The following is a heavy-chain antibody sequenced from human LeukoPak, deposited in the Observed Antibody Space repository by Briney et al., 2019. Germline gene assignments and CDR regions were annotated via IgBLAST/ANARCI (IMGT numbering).Heavy chain of an antibody. V-gene: IGHV4-61*02. Sequence: TASPTLSLTCTLAGDSITSDTYCWTWIRQPAGRQLEWIGRIYTTGTTNYNPSLRSRVTMSFDTSKNQFTLKLNSVTAADTAVYYCARSWYNGNYHGAFNMWDEGTMVTV. J-gene: IGHJ3*02. CDR2: IYTTGTT. CDR1: GDSITSDTYC. CDR3: ARSWYNGNYHGAFNM. D-gene: IGHD1-26*01.